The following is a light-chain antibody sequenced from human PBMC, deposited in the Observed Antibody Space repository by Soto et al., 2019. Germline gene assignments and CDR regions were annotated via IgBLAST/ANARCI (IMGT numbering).Light chain of an antibody. Sequence: QSVLTQPASVSGSPGLSIAISCTGTSRDVGGYNSVSWYQQQPGKVPKLLIYDVSNRPSGVSNRFSGSKSGNTASLTISGLEVEVVSDYFSSSFSTGSSYVFGSRTKVTVL. CDR3: SSFSTGSSYV. J-gene: IGLJ1*01. CDR1: SRDVGGYNS. V-gene: IGLV2-14*01. CDR2: DVS.